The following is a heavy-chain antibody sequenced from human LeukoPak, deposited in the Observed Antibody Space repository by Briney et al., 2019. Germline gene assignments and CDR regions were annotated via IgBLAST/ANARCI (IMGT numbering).Heavy chain of an antibody. Sequence: GGSLRLSCVASEFNFFSYGVQWVRQAPGKGLVWVSRIFTGGTNTSYTDSVKGRFTISRDNAKNTLYLEMKSLRVEDTAVYYCARELPREVTLDYWGQGCLLSVSP. D-gene: IGHD2-21*02. CDR1: EFNFFSYG. CDR2: IFTGGTNT. J-gene: IGHJ4*01. V-gene: IGHV3-74*01. CDR3: ARELPREVTLDY.